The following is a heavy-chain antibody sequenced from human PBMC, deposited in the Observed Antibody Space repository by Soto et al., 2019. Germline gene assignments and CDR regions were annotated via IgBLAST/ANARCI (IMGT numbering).Heavy chain of an antibody. CDR1: GGSISSGGYY. D-gene: IGHD3-9*01. CDR3: ASALKDYDILTGYYSAEYFQH. V-gene: IGHV4-31*03. CDR2: IYYSGST. J-gene: IGHJ1*01. Sequence: QVQLQESGPGLVKPSQTLSLTCTVSGGSISSGGYYWSWIRQHPGKGLEWIWYIYYSGSTYYNPSIKSRVTISVDTSKNQFSLKLSSVTAADTAVYYCASALKDYDILTGYYSAEYFQHWGQGTLVTVSS.